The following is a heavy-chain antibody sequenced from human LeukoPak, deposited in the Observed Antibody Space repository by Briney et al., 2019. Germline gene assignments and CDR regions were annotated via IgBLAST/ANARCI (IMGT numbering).Heavy chain of an antibody. CDR1: GFTFSNYG. Sequence: GRSLRLSCAASGFTFSNYGMHWVRQAPGKGLEWVALISYDGNNKYYSDSMKGRSTISRDNSKNTLYLQMNSLRAEDTAVYYCAKDIDYGGANWGQGTLVIVSS. J-gene: IGHJ4*02. V-gene: IGHV3-30*18. D-gene: IGHD4-23*01. CDR3: AKDIDYGGAN. CDR2: ISYDGNNK.